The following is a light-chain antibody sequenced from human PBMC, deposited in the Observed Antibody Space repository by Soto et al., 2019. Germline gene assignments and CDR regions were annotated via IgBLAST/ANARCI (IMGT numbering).Light chain of an antibody. J-gene: IGKJ1*01. CDR1: QSIVANY. CDR2: GVS. V-gene: IGKV3-20*01. CDR3: QQYGSSPGT. Sequence: EIVLTQSPGTLSLSPGEGATLSCRASQSIVANYLAWYQQKPGQSPRLLIYGVSSRATGIPDRFSGSGSRTDFTLTINRLEPDDSAVYYCQQYGSSPGTFGQGTKVEIK.